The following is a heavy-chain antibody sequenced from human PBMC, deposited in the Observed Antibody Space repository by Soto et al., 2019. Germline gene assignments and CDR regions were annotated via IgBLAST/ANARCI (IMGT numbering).Heavy chain of an antibody. Sequence: QVQLVESGGGVVQPGRSLRLSCAASGFSFSTYGMHWVRQAPGKGLEWVAVIWDDGTNKYYADSVKGRFTISRDNSKNTLYLQMNSLRAEDTAVYYFVRDIREDGCSSSSCFYFDYWGQGTLVTVSS. J-gene: IGHJ4*02. D-gene: IGHD2-2*01. V-gene: IGHV3-33*01. CDR2: IWDDGTNK. CDR1: GFSFSTYG. CDR3: VRDIREDGCSSSSCFYFDY.